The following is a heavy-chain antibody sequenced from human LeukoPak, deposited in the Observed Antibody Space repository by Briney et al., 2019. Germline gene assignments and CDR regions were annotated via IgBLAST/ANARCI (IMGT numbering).Heavy chain of an antibody. J-gene: IGHJ4*02. CDR3: ARDYGDYSPFLFDY. CDR1: GGSISSYY. V-gene: IGHV4-59*01. CDR2: IYYSGST. D-gene: IGHD4-17*01. Sequence: SETLSLTCTVSGGSISSYYWGWIRQPPGKGLEWIGYIYYSGSTNYNPSLKSRVTISVDTSKNQFSLKLSSVTAADTAVYYCARDYGDYSPFLFDYWGQGTLVTVSS.